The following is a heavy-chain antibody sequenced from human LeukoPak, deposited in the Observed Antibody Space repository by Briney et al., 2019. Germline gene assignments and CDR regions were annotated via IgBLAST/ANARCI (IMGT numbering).Heavy chain of an antibody. V-gene: IGHV3-30-3*01. D-gene: IGHD2-8*01. J-gene: IGHJ6*02. CDR2: ISYDGSNK. CDR1: GFTFSSYA. Sequence: GGSLRLSCAASGFTFSSYAMHWVRQAPGKGLEWVAVISYDGSNKYYADFVKGRFTISRDNSKNTLYLQMNSLRAEDTAVYYCARDTPGVYGMDVWGQGTTVTVSS. CDR3: ARDTPGVYGMDV.